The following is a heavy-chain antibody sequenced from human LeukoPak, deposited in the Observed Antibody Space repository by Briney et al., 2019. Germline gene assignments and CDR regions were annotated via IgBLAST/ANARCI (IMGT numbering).Heavy chain of an antibody. CDR3: AREGGELRGYSSEGVDY. CDR2: ISAYNGNT. V-gene: IGHV1-18*01. CDR1: GYTFTSDG. J-gene: IGHJ4*02. D-gene: IGHD5-18*01. Sequence: ASVKVSCKASGYTFTSDGISWVRQAPGQGLEWMGWISAYNGNTNYAQKLQGRVTMTTDTSTSTAYMELRSLRSDDTAVYYCAREGGELRGYSSEGVDYWGQGTLVTVSS.